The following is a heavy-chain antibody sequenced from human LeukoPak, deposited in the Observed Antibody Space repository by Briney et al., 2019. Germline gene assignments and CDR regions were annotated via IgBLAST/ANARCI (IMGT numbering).Heavy chain of an antibody. CDR3: ARASHGNDVWGSADY. Sequence: GGSLRLSCAASGFTVSSNYMSWVRQAPGKGLEWVSVIYSGGSTKYADSVKGRFTIARDNSKNTLYLQMSSLTAEDTAVYYCARASHGNDVWGSADYWGQGTLVTVSS. D-gene: IGHD3-16*01. V-gene: IGHV3-53*01. J-gene: IGHJ4*02. CDR2: IYSGGST. CDR1: GFTVSSNY.